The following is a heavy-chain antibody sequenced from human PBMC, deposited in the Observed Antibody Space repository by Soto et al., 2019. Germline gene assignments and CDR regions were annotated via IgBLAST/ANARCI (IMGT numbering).Heavy chain of an antibody. Sequence: QLQLQESGSGLVKPSQTLSLTCAVSGGSISSGGYSWSWIRQPPGKGLEWIGYIYHSGSTYYNPSLKSRGTLSVDRSKHQFSLKLSSVTAADTAVYYCAAGGGLPRYYWGQGTLVTVSS. CDR1: GGSISSGGYS. D-gene: IGHD5-12*01. CDR3: AAGGGLPRYY. J-gene: IGHJ4*02. V-gene: IGHV4-30-2*01. CDR2: IYHSGST.